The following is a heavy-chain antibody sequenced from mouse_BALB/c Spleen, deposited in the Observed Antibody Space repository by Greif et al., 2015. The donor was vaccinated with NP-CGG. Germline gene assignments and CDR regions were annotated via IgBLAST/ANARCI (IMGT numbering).Heavy chain of an antibody. CDR1: GYTFSSYW. V-gene: IGHV1-9*01. CDR3: ARGDYYRYSFDY. CDR2: ILPGSGST. D-gene: IGHD2-14*01. J-gene: IGHJ2*01. Sequence: QVQLQQSGAELMKPGASVKISCKATGYTFSSYWIEWVKQRPGHGLEWIGEILPGSGSTNYNEKFKGKATFTADTSSNTAYMQLSSLTSEDSAVYYCARGDYYRYSFDYWGQGTTLTVSS.